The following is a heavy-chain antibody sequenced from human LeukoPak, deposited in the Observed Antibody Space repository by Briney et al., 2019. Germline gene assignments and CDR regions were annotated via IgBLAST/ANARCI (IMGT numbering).Heavy chain of an antibody. Sequence: GGSLRLSCAASRFTFSSYAMSWVRQAPGKGLEWVSAISGSGGSTYYADSVKGRFTISRDNSKNTLYLQMNSLRAEDTAVYYCAIDSPLGYGDYALGYWGQGTLVTVSS. D-gene: IGHD4-17*01. CDR3: AIDSPLGYGDYALGY. V-gene: IGHV3-23*01. J-gene: IGHJ4*02. CDR2: ISGSGGST. CDR1: RFTFSSYA.